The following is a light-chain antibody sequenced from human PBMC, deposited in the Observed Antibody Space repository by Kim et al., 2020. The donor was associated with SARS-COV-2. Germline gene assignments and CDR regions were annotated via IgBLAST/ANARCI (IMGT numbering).Light chain of an antibody. CDR2: KAS. V-gene: IGKV1-5*03. J-gene: IGKJ2*01. Sequence: LSASVGDRVTITCRASQSISSWLAWYQQKPGKAPKLLIYKASSLESGVPSRFSGSGSGTEFTLTISSLQPDDFATYYCQQYDSYAAFGQGTKLEI. CDR1: QSISSW. CDR3: QQYDSYAA.